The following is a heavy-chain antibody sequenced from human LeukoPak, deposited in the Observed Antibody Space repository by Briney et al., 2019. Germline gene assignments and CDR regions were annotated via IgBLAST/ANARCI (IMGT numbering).Heavy chain of an antibody. CDR3: ARYLGKRIQLWYIDY. CDR2: ISIGSTYI. V-gene: IGHV3-21*01. D-gene: IGHD5-18*01. Sequence: PGGSLRLSCAASGCTFSRYSMNWVRQAPGKGLEWVSSISIGSTYIYYADSVKGRFTMSRDNAKNSLYLQLNSLRAEDTAVYYCARYLGKRIQLWYIDYWGQGTLVTVSS. J-gene: IGHJ4*02. CDR1: GCTFSRYS.